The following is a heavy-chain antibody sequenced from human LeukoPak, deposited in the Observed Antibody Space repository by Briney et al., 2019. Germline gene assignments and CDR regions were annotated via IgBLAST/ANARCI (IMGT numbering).Heavy chain of an antibody. J-gene: IGHJ4*02. CDR3: AKDRDIVVVTALVDY. CDR2: ISGSGGST. Sequence: PGGSLRLSCAASGFTFSSYAMSWVRQAPGKGLEWVSAISGSGGSTYYADSVKGRFTISRDNSKNTLYLQMNSLRAEDTAVYYCAKDRDIVVVTALVDYWGQGTLVTVSS. V-gene: IGHV3-23*01. CDR1: GFTFSSYA. D-gene: IGHD2-21*02.